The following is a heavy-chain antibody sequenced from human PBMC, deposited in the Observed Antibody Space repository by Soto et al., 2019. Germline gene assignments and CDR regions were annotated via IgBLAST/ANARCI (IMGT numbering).Heavy chain of an antibody. CDR1: GFTFSSYG. CDR2: ISYDGSNK. CDR3: AKALVGIVVVVAATSLDY. Sequence: GGSLRLSCAASGFTFSSYGMHWVRQAPGKGLEWVAVISYDGSNKYYADSVKGRITISRDNSKNTLYLQMNSLRAEDTAVYYCAKALVGIVVVVAATSLDYWGQGTLVTVSS. V-gene: IGHV3-30*18. D-gene: IGHD2-15*01. J-gene: IGHJ4*02.